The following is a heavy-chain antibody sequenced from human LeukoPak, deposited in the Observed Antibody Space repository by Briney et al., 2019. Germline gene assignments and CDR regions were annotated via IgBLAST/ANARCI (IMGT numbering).Heavy chain of an antibody. D-gene: IGHD6-13*01. CDR1: GFTSSSYA. CDR2: ISSDGGST. CDR3: ARGYFGSSPLDY. J-gene: IGHJ4*02. V-gene: IGHV3-64*01. Sequence: GGSLRLSCAASGFTSSSYAMHWVRQAPGEGLEYVSAISSDGGSTYYANSVKGRFTISRDNSKNTLYLQMGSLRAEDMAVYYCARGYFGSSPLDYWGQGTLVTVSS.